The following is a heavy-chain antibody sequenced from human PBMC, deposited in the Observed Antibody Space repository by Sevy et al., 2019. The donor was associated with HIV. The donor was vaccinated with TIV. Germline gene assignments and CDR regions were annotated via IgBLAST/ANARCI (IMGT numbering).Heavy chain of an antibody. CDR2: IIPIFGTA. J-gene: IGHJ6*02. CDR1: GGAFSSYA. D-gene: IGHD2-8*02. Sequence: ASVKVSCKASGGAFSSYAISWVRQASGQGLEWMGGIIPIFGTANYAQKFQGRVTITADESTSTAYMELGSLRSEDTAVYYCARDTIPATNCTGGVCYSAYYYYYGMDVWGQGTTVTVSS. V-gene: IGHV1-69*13. CDR3: ARDTIPATNCTGGVCYSAYYYYYGMDV.